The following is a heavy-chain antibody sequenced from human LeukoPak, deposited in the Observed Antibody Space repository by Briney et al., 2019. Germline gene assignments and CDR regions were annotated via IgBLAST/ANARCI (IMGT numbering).Heavy chain of an antibody. V-gene: IGHV1-69*05. CDR1: GGTFSSYA. Sequence: ASVKVSYKASGGTFSSYAISWVRQAPGQGLEWMGGIIPIFGTANYAQKFQGRVTITTDESTSTAYMELSSLRSEDAAVYYCARGPTYYYDSSGGSFDYWGQGTLVTVSS. D-gene: IGHD3-22*01. CDR2: IIPIFGTA. J-gene: IGHJ4*02. CDR3: ARGPTYYYDSSGGSFDY.